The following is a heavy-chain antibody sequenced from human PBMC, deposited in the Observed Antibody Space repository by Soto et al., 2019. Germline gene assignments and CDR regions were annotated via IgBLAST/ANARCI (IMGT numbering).Heavy chain of an antibody. V-gene: IGHV3-30*18. Sequence: QVQLVESGGGVVQPGRSLRLSCAASGFTFSSYGMHWVRQAPGKGLGWGAVISYDGSNKYYADSVKGRFTISRDNSKNTLYLQMNSLRAEDTAVYYCAKDRPSGSRPYYYGMDVWGQGTTVTVSS. CDR3: AKDRPSGSRPYYYGMDV. CDR1: GFTFSSYG. J-gene: IGHJ6*02. D-gene: IGHD1-26*01. CDR2: ISYDGSNK.